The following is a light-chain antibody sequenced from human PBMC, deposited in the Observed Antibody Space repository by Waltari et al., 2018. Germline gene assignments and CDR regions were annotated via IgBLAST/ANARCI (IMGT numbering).Light chain of an antibody. CDR2: DAS. V-gene: IGKV3-11*01. CDR1: ESVSSY. J-gene: IGKJ5*01. Sequence: EIELTQSPATLSLSPGERATLSCRANESVSSYLAWYQQKPGQAPRLLIYDASNRAAGIPARFSGSGYGTDFTLTISSLEPEDFAMYYCQQRTNWVTTFGQGTRLDIK. CDR3: QQRTNWVTT.